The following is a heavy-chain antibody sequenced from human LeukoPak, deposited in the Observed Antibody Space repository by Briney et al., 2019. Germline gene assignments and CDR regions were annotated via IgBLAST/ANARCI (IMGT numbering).Heavy chain of an antibody. J-gene: IGHJ4*02. D-gene: IGHD1-26*01. CDR2: IHYSGST. Sequence: PSETLSLTCSVSGGSISSYYWSWIRQPPGKGLECIGYIHYSGSTNYNPSLKSRVTISVDTSKNQFSLKLSSVTAADTAVYYCAREGIVGATYYFDYWGQGTLVTVSS. CDR3: AREGIVGATYYFDY. CDR1: GGSISSYY. V-gene: IGHV4-59*01.